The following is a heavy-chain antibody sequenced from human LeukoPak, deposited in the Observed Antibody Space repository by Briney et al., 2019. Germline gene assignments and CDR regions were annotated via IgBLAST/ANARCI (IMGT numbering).Heavy chain of an antibody. CDR2: ISGSGGST. V-gene: IGHV3-23*01. CDR3: ARKPVAGSFDY. CDR1: GFTFSSYA. Sequence: GGSLRLSCAASGFTFSSYAMSWVRQAPGKGLEWVSAISGSGGSTYYADSVKGRFTISRDNSKNTLYMQMNSGRAGETAVYYCARKPVAGSFDYWGQGTLVTVSS. D-gene: IGHD6-19*01. J-gene: IGHJ4*02.